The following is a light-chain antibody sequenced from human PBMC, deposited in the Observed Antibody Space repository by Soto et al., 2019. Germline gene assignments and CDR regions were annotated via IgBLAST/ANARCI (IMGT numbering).Light chain of an antibody. CDR2: DAS. J-gene: IGKJ1*01. CDR3: QQYNVYWT. CDR1: QNIDNW. V-gene: IGKV1-5*01. Sequence: ISQSPSALSAHITDRVTSTFRASQNIDNWLAWYQQKPGTAPKVLIFDASILQSGVPSRFSGSGSGTEFTLTISSLQPDDFPTYYCQQYNVYWTFGQGTKV.